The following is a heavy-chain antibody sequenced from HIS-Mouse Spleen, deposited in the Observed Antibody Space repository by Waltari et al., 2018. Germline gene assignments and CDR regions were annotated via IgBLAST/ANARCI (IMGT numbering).Heavy chain of an antibody. J-gene: IGHJ3*02. CDR3: AREPSAFDI. CDR1: GGSLSSSSYY. CDR2: IYYSGST. V-gene: IGHV4-39*07. Sequence: QLQLQESGPGLVKPSETLSLTCTVPGGSLSSSSYYWGWIRQPPGKGLEWIGSIYYSGSTYYNPSLKSRVTISVDTSKNQFSLKLSSATAADTAVYYCAREPSAFDIWGQGTMVTVSS.